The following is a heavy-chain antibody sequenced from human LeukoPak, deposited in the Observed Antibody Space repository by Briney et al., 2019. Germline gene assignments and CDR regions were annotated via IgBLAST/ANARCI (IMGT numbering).Heavy chain of an antibody. V-gene: IGHV4-39*02. CDR2: IYYRGST. Sequence: SETLSLTCTISGDSISSSSYYWGWIRQPQGKGLEWIGDIYYRGSTYYNPSRKSRVSISIATSTNHFSLTFKSVTAADQYQSFCARRRNYDSTGYWDWGQGALVTVSS. CDR3: ARRRNYDSTGYWD. J-gene: IGHJ1*01. CDR1: GDSISSSSYY. D-gene: IGHD3-22*01.